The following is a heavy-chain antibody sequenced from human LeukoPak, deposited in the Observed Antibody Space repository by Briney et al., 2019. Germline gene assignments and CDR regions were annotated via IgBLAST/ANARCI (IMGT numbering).Heavy chain of an antibody. J-gene: IGHJ1*01. Sequence: SETLSLTCTVSGGSISSYYWSWIRQPAGKGLEWIGRIYTSGSTNYNPSLKSRVTMSVDTSKNQSPLKLSSVTAADTAVYYCARDNGSQPDYGDYALQHWGQGTLVTVSS. CDR1: GGSISSYY. D-gene: IGHD4-17*01. V-gene: IGHV4-4*07. CDR2: IYTSGST. CDR3: ARDNGSQPDYGDYALQH.